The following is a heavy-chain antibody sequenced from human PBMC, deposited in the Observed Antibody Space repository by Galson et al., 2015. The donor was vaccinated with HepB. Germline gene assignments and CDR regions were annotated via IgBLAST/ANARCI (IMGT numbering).Heavy chain of an antibody. CDR3: ARSRFDFWSGYDYYMDV. J-gene: IGHJ6*03. V-gene: IGHV3-48*01. D-gene: IGHD3-3*01. CDR2: ISSSSSNI. Sequence: SLRLSCAASGFTFSTYSMNWVRQAPGKGLEWVSYISSSSSNIDYADSVKGRFTISRDNAKNSLYLQMNSLRAEDTAVYYCARSRFDFWSGYDYYMDVWGKGTTVTVSS. CDR1: GFTFSTYS.